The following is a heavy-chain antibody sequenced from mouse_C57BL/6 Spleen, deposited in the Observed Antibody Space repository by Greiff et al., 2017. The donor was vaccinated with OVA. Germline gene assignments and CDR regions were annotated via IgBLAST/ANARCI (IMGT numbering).Heavy chain of an antibody. Sequence: EVKLVESGGGLVKPGGSLTLSCAASGFTFSSYAMSWVRQTPEKRLEWVATISDGGSYTYYPDNVKGRFTISRDNAKNHLYLHMSHLKSEDTAMYYCERDHDYADGGFDYWGQGTTLTVSS. D-gene: IGHD2-4*01. CDR1: GFTFSSYA. CDR3: ERDHDYADGGFDY. CDR2: ISDGGSYT. V-gene: IGHV5-4*01. J-gene: IGHJ2*01.